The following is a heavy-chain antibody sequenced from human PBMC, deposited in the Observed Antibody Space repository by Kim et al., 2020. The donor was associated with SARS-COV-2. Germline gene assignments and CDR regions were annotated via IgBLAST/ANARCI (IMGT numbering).Heavy chain of an antibody. CDR2: INHSGST. CDR1: GGSFSGYY. CDR3: ARGEIVTRTGWSFPF. Sequence: SETLSLTCAVYGGSFSGYYWSWIRQPPGKGLEWIGEINHSGSTNYNPSLKSRVTISVDTSKNQFSLKLSSVTAADTAVYYGARGEIVTRTGWSFPFWGQG. J-gene: IGHJ1*01. V-gene: IGHV4-34*01. D-gene: IGHD6-19*01.